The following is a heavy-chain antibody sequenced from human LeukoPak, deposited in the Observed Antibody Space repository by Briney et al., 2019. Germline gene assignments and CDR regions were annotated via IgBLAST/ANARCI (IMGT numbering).Heavy chain of an antibody. CDR2: INPSGGST. D-gene: IGHD3-22*01. V-gene: IGHV1-46*01. Sequence: ASVKVSCKASGYTFTGYYMHWVRQAPGQGLEWMGIINPSGGSTSYAQKFQGRVTMTRDMSTSTVYMELSSLRSEDTAVYYCARSPEIYYDSSGYSYFDYWGQGTLVTVSS. J-gene: IGHJ4*02. CDR1: GYTFTGYY. CDR3: ARSPEIYYDSSGYSYFDY.